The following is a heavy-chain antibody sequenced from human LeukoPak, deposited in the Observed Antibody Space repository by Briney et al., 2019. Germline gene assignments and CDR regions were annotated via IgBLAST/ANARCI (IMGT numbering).Heavy chain of an antibody. D-gene: IGHD3-3*01. CDR2: IYTSGST. Sequence: SQTLSLTCTVSGSSISSGSYYWSWIRQPAGKGLEWIGRIYTSGSTNYNPSLKSRVTISVDTSKNQFSLKLSSVTAADTAVYYCARTPSPPIWSGYWFYFDYWGQGTLVTVSS. CDR3: ARTPSPPIWSGYWFYFDY. V-gene: IGHV4-61*02. CDR1: GSSISSGSYY. J-gene: IGHJ4*02.